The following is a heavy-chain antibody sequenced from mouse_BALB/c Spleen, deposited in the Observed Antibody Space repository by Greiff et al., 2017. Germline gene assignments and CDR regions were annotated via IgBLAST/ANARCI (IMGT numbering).Heavy chain of an antibody. V-gene: IGHV5-6*01. CDR1: GFTFSSYG. CDR3: AREKDRYDAMDY. Sequence: EVQLVESGGDLVKPGGSLKLSCAASGFTFSSYGMSWVRQTPDKRLEWVATISSGGSYTNHPDSVKGRFTISRDNAKNTLYQQMSSLTSEDTAMYYCAREKDRYDAMDYWGQGTSVTVSS. CDR2: ISSGGSYT. J-gene: IGHJ4*01. D-gene: IGHD2-14*01.